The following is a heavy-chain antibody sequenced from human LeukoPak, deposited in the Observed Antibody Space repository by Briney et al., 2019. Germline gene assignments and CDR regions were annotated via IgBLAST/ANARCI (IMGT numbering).Heavy chain of an antibody. CDR1: GGTFSSYA. CDR2: IIPIFGTA. Sequence: SVKVSCKASGGTFSSYAISWVRQAPGQGLEWMGGIIPIFGTANYAQKFQGRVTITTDESTSTAYMELSSLRSEDTAVYYCARAIGVEMATISAFDIWGQGTMVTVSS. J-gene: IGHJ3*02. CDR3: ARAIGVEMATISAFDI. V-gene: IGHV1-69*05. D-gene: IGHD5-24*01.